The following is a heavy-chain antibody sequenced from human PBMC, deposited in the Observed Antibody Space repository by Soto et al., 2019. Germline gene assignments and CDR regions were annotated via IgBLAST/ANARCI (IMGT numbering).Heavy chain of an antibody. Sequence: QITLKESGPSLVKPTQTLTLTCTCSGFSLSTSGVGVGLIRQPPGKALEWLVFIYWDEDKRYSPSLKSRLTITKDTSKSQVVLTMTNMDPVATATYYCAHVFTTCAPFDSWGQGNMVTVSA. CDR3: AHVFTTCAPFDS. CDR2: IYWDEDK. V-gene: IGHV2-5*02. J-gene: IGHJ4*02. CDR1: GFSLSTSGVG. D-gene: IGHD1-26*01.